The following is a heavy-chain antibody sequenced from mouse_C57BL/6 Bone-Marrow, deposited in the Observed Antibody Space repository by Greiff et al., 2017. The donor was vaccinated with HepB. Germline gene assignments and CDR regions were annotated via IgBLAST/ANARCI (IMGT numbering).Heavy chain of an antibody. V-gene: IGHV1-22*01. CDR2: INPNNGGT. D-gene: IGHD1-1*01. CDR3: ARRAHYYGSSPFAY. J-gene: IGHJ3*01. Sequence: VQLKQSGPELVKPGASVKMSCKASGYTFTDYNMHWVKQSHGKSLEWIGYINPNNGGTSYNQKFKGKATLTVNKSSSTAYMELRSLTSEDSAVYYCARRAHYYGSSPFAYWGQGTLVTVSA. CDR1: GYTFTDYN.